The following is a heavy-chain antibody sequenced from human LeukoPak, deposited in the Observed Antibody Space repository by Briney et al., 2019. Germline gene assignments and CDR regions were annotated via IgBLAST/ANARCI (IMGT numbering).Heavy chain of an antibody. D-gene: IGHD3-10*01. CDR1: GFTFSSYW. V-gene: IGHV3-74*01. Sequence: GGSLRLSCAASGFTFSSYWMHWVRQVPGKGLVWVSRINSDGSSTSYADSVKGRVTISRDNAKNTLYVQMNSLRVEDTAVYYCSTGSGHAFDIWGRGTMVTVSS. CDR2: INSDGSST. J-gene: IGHJ3*02. CDR3: STGSGHAFDI.